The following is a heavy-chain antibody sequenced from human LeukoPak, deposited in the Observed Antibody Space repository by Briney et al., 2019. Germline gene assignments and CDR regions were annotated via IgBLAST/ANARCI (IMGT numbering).Heavy chain of an antibody. CDR1: GGSVSSGNYY. J-gene: IGHJ4*02. Sequence: SETLSLTCTVSGGSVSSGNYYWSWIRQPPGKGLEWIGYIYYSGSTNYSPSLKSRVTISLDTSKNQFSLKLSSVTAADTAMYYCASGGYSSTWPLGGWGQGTLVTVSS. V-gene: IGHV4-61*01. D-gene: IGHD6-13*01. CDR3: ASGGYSSTWPLGG. CDR2: IYYSGST.